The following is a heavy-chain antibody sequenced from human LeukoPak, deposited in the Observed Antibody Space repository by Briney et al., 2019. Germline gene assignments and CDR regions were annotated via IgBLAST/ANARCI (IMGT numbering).Heavy chain of an antibody. J-gene: IGHJ4*02. Sequence: GGSLRLSCAASGFTFSSYSVNWVRQAPGKGLEWVSYISSSSSTIYYADSVKGRFTISRDNSKNSLYLQMNSLRAEDTDVYYCARDAGGCGGDCPSFDYWGQGTLVTVSS. CDR1: GFTFSSYS. CDR3: ARDAGGCGGDCPSFDY. V-gene: IGHV3-48*01. D-gene: IGHD2-21*01. CDR2: ISSSSSTI.